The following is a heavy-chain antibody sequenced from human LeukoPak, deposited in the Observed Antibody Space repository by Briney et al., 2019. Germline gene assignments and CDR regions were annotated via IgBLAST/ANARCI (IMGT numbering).Heavy chain of an antibody. CDR1: GFTFSSYW. CDR3: AKEGAYPIITYDS. Sequence: GGSLRLSCAASGFTFSSYWMNWVRQAPGKGLEWVANIKGDGNEKNYVDSVKGRFSISRDNAKNSLYLQMDSLRAEDTAVYYCAKEGAYPIITYDSWGQGALVTVSS. CDR2: IKGDGNEK. D-gene: IGHD3-10*01. V-gene: IGHV3-7*01. J-gene: IGHJ5*01.